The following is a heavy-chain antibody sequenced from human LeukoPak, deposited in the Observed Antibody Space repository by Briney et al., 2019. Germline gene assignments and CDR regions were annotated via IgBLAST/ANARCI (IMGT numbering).Heavy chain of an antibody. V-gene: IGHV1-69*01. CDR3: ARSFRAIPHFDP. CDR2: IIPIFGTA. Sequence: SVKVSCEASGGTFSSYAISWVRQAPGQGLEWMGGIIPIFGTANYAQKFQGRVTITADESTSTAYMELSSLRSDATAVYYCARSFRAIPHFDPWRQGTLIPVSS. CDR1: GGTFSSYA. J-gene: IGHJ5*02.